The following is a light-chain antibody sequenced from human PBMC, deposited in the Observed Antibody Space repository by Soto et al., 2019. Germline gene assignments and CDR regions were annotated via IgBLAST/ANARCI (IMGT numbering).Light chain of an antibody. CDR3: QQYARP. Sequence: EIVLTQSPGTLSLSPGERATLSCRASQSVTSDYLAWYQQKPGQAPRLLIHGASSRATGIPDRFSGSGSGTDFTLTMSRLEPEDFAVYYCQQYARPFGQGTKVEIK. J-gene: IGKJ1*01. V-gene: IGKV3-20*01. CDR2: GAS. CDR1: QSVTSDY.